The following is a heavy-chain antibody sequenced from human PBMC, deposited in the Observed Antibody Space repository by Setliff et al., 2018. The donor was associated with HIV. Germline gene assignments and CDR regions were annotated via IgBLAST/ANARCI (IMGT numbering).Heavy chain of an antibody. V-gene: IGHV3-9*01. Sequence: QPGGSLRLFCAASGFTFDDYAMHWVRQAPGKGLEWVSSISWNSGTIDYADSVKGRFTISRDNSKNTLYLQMDSLRAEDTAVYYCARSVIGYYYYGMDVWGQGTLVTVSS. CDR2: ISWNSGTI. D-gene: IGHD3-10*01. CDR3: ARSVIGYYYYGMDV. J-gene: IGHJ6*02. CDR1: GFTFDDYA.